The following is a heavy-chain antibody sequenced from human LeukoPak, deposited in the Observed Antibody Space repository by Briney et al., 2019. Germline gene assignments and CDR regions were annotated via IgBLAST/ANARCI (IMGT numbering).Heavy chain of an antibody. Sequence: SETLSLTCAVYGGSFSGYYWSWIRQPPGKGLEWIGEINHSGSTNYNPSLKSRVTISVDTSKNQFSLKLSSVTAADTAVYYCARPYGSGSSPLDYWGQGTLVTVSS. CDR2: INHSGST. D-gene: IGHD3-10*01. J-gene: IGHJ4*02. CDR1: GGSFSGYY. CDR3: ARPYGSGSSPLDY. V-gene: IGHV4-34*01.